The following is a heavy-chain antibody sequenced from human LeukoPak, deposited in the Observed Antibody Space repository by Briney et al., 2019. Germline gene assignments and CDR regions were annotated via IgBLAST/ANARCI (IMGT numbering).Heavy chain of an antibody. CDR3: ARGPRITLVRGGQWYYYMDV. CDR1: GYTFTSYY. J-gene: IGHJ6*03. D-gene: IGHD3-10*01. V-gene: IGHV1-46*01. Sequence: ASVKVSCTASGYTFTSYYIHWVRQAPGQGLEWMGLINPSVGSTNYAQNFQGRVTMTRDTSTSTAYMEMSSLRSEDTAVYHCARGPRITLVRGGQWYYYMDVWGKGTTVTISS. CDR2: INPSVGST.